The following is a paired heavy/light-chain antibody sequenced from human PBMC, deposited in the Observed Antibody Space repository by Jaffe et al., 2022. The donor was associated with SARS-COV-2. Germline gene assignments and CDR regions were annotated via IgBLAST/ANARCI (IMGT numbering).Light chain of an antibody. CDR1: SSNIESNT. V-gene: IGLV1-44*01. Sequence: QSVLTQPPSASGTPGQRVTISCSGRSSNIESNTVSWYQHLPGTAPKLLIFSNNQRPSGVPDRFSGSKSGTSASLAISGLQSEDEADYYCASWDDSLNGVVFGGGTKLTV. CDR2: SNN. CDR3: ASWDDSLNGVV. J-gene: IGLJ3*02.
Heavy chain of an antibody. Sequence: EVQLEESGGGLVRPGGSLRLSCAASGFALSSYHMNWVRQAPGKGLEWVSSITSSSTYIYYADSVKGRFTISRDNAKNSLFLQMNRLRAEDTAVYYCARGARTYRNWYFDLWGRATLVTVSS. CDR3: ARGARTYRNWYFDL. CDR1: GFALSSYH. J-gene: IGHJ2*01. V-gene: IGHV3-21*01. D-gene: IGHD4-17*01. CDR2: ITSSSTYI.